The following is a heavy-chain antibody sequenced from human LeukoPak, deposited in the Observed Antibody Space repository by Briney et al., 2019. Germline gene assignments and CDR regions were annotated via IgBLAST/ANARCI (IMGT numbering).Heavy chain of an antibody. CDR1: GGTFSSYA. D-gene: IGHD6-13*01. CDR2: IIPIFGTA. J-gene: IGHJ6*02. CDR3: ASSRGSSSFPTYYYYGMDV. Sequence: ASVKVSCKASGGTFSSYAISWVRQAPGQGLEWMGGIIPIFGTANYAQKFQGRVTITADESTSTACMELSSLRSEDTAVYYCASSRGSSSFPTYYYYGMDVWGQGTTVTVSS. V-gene: IGHV1-69*13.